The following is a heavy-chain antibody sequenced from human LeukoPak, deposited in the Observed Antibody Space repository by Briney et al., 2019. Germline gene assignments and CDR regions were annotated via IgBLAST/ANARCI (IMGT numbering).Heavy chain of an antibody. V-gene: IGHV3-7*03. D-gene: IGHD1-26*01. CDR3: ARGDSGSYYWRVYRDGWFDP. CDR1: GFTFNTYW. CDR2: IKQDGSEK. J-gene: IGHJ5*02. Sequence: PGGSLRLSCVASGFTFNTYWMSWVRQAPGKGLEWVANIKQDGSEKYYLDSLEGRFTISRDNSKNTLYLQMNSLRAEDTAVYYCARGDSGSYYWRVYRDGWFDPWGQGTLVTVSS.